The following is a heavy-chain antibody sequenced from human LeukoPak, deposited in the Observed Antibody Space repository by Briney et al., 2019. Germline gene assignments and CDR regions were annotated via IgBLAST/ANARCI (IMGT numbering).Heavy chain of an antibody. J-gene: IGHJ4*02. CDR2: ISYDGSNE. CDR1: GFTFSYYT. CDR3: ARVLNYYDSSGYYFSY. D-gene: IGHD3-22*01. Sequence: PGGSQRLSCAASGFTFSYYTMHWVRQAPGKGLEWVAVISYDGSNEYYADSVKGRFTISRDNSKNTLYLQMNSLRVEDTAVYYCARVLNYYDSSGYYFSYWGQGTLVTVSS. V-gene: IGHV3-30-3*01.